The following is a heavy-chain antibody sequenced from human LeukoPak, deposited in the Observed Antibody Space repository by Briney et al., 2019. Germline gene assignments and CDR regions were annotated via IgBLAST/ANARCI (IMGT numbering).Heavy chain of an antibody. CDR3: AKVRMITMIAYDAFDI. J-gene: IGHJ3*02. V-gene: IGHV3-30*02. CDR1: GFTFSSYS. D-gene: IGHD3-22*01. CDR2: IRYDGSNK. Sequence: GGSLRLSCAASGFTFSSYSINWVRQAPGKGLEWVAFIRYDGSNKYYADSVKGRFTISRDNSKNTLYLQMNSLRAEDTAVYYCAKVRMITMIAYDAFDIWGQGTMVTVSS.